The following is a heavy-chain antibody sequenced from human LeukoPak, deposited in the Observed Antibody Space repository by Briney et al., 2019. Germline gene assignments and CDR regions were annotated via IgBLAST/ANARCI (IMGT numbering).Heavy chain of an antibody. J-gene: IGHJ3*02. CDR2: IYYSGST. CDR1: GGSISSYY. Sequence: SETLSLTCTVSGGSISSYYWSWIRQPPGKGLEWIGYIYYSGSTNYNPSLKSRVTISVDTSKNQFSLKLSSVTAADTGVYYCARSGLRYFVEAFDIWGQGTMVTVSS. D-gene: IGHD3-9*01. CDR3: ARSGLRYFVEAFDI. V-gene: IGHV4-59*01.